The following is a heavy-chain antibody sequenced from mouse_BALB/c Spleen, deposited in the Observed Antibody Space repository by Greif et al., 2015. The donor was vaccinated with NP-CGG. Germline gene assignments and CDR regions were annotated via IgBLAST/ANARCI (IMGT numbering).Heavy chain of an antibody. Sequence: DVKLQESGPELVKPGASVKISCKASGYTFTDYNMHWVKQSHGKSLEWIGYIYPYNGGTGYNQEFKSKATLTVDNSSSTAYMELRSLTSEDSAVYYCARSYYYGSSYWYFDVWGAGTTVTVSS. CDR2: IYPYNGGT. V-gene: IGHV1S29*02. CDR1: GYTFTDYN. CDR3: ARSYYYGSSYWYFDV. J-gene: IGHJ1*01. D-gene: IGHD1-1*01.